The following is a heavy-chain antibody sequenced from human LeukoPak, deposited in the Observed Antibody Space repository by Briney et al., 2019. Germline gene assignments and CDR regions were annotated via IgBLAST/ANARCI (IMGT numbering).Heavy chain of an antibody. CDR3: ATVSRNYGADH. V-gene: IGHV1-58*02. D-gene: IGHD4-4*01. J-gene: IGHJ4*02. Sequence: SVKVSCKASGFTFTSSAMQWVRQARGQRLEWIGWIVVGSGNTNYAQKFQGRVTMTEDTSTDTAYMELSSLRSEDTAVYYCATVSRNYGADHWGQGTLVTVSS. CDR2: IVVGSGNT. CDR1: GFTFTSSA.